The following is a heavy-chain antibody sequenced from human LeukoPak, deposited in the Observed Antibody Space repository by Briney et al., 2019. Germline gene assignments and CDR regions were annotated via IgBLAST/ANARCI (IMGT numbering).Heavy chain of an antibody. J-gene: IGHJ6*03. D-gene: IGHD1-26*01. CDR2: ISSSSSYI. Sequence: PGGSLRLSCAASGFTFSSYGMSWVRQAPGKGLEWVSSISSSSSYIYYADSVKGRFTISRDNAKKSVYLQMNSLRAEDTAVYYCARAYSERYGLGYYYMDVWGKGTTVTISS. CDR3: ARAYSERYGLGYYYMDV. CDR1: GFTFSSYG. V-gene: IGHV3-21*01.